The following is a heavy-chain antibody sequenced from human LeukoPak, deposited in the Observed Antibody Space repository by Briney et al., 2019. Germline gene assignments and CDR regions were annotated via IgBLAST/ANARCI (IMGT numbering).Heavy chain of an antibody. D-gene: IGHD1-26*01. V-gene: IGHV3-23*01. J-gene: IGHJ4*02. Sequence: GGSLRLSCTASGFTFNNYVMSWVRQAPGKGLEWVSPISGSGYSTYYADSVKGRFTISRDNSKNTLYLQMNSLRAEDTAIYYCAKGGKWEPSGWLDYWGQGTLVTVSS. CDR3: AKGGKWEPSGWLDY. CDR2: ISGSGYST. CDR1: GFTFNNYV.